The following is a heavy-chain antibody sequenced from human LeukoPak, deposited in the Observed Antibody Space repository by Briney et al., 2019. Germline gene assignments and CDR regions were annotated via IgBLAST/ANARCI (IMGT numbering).Heavy chain of an antibody. Sequence: HPGGSLRLSCAASGFTFSSNAMTWVRQAPGKGLECVSAITGGGDTTYYADSVKGRFTISRDNSKNTLYLQMNSLRADDTAVYYCARGGSSPDYLGQGTLVTVSS. CDR1: GFTFSSNA. CDR2: ITGGGDTT. D-gene: IGHD1-26*01. CDR3: ARGGSSPDY. J-gene: IGHJ4*02. V-gene: IGHV3-23*01.